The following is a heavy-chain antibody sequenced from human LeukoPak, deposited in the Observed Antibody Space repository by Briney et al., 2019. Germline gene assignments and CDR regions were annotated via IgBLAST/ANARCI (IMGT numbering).Heavy chain of an antibody. CDR1: GDSVSSNSAA. D-gene: IGHD3-10*01. V-gene: IGHV6-1*01. J-gene: IGHJ3*02. CDR2: TYYRSKWYN. Sequence: SQTLSLTCAISGDSVSSNSAAWNWIRQSPSRGLEWLGRTYYRSKWYNDYAVSVKSRITINPDTSKNQFSLQLNSVTPEDTAVYYCARDVLLWFGEEHAFDIWGQGTMVTVSS. CDR3: ARDVLLWFGEEHAFDI.